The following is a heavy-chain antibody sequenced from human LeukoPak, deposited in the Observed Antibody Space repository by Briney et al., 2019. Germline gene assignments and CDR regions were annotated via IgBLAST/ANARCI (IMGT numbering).Heavy chain of an antibody. V-gene: IGHV4-39*01. Sequence: SETLSLTCTVSGGSISSSSYYWGWTRQPPGKGLEWIGSIYYSGSTYYNPSLKSRVTISVDTSKNQFSLKLSSVTAADTAVYYCARRAMPRRYYFDYWGQGTLVTVSS. CDR3: ARRAMPRRYYFDY. CDR2: IYYSGST. J-gene: IGHJ4*02. CDR1: GGSISSSSYY. D-gene: IGHD2-2*01.